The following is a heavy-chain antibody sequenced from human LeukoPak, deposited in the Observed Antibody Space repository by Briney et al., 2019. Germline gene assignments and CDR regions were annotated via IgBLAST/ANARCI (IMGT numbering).Heavy chain of an antibody. J-gene: IGHJ4*02. V-gene: IGHV1-46*01. Sequence: ASVKVSCKASGYTFTSYDINWVRQAPGQGLEWMGIINPSGGSTSYAQKFQGRVTMTRDTSTSTVYMELSSLRSEDTAVYYCARAIAAAKFLGVDYWGQGTLVTVSS. D-gene: IGHD6-13*01. CDR2: INPSGGST. CDR1: GYTFTSYD. CDR3: ARAIAAAKFLGVDY.